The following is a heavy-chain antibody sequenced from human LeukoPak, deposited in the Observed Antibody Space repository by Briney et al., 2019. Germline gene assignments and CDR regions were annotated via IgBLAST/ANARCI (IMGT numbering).Heavy chain of an antibody. Sequence: ASVKVSCKASGYTFTSYGISWVRQAPGQGLEWMGWISAYNGNTNYAQKLQGRVTMTTVTSTSTAYMELRSLRSDDTAVYYCARAPIVVVPAASWFDPWGQGTLVTVSS. CDR3: ARAPIVVVPAASWFDP. J-gene: IGHJ5*02. CDR2: ISAYNGNT. CDR1: GYTFTSYG. V-gene: IGHV1-18*01. D-gene: IGHD2-2*01.